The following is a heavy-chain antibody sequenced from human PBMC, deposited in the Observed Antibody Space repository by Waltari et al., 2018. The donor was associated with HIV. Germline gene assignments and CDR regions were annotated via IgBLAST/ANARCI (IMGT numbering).Heavy chain of an antibody. J-gene: IGHJ1*01. CDR3: VRDLSPMGKSGWYDS. CDR1: GFSFPKYG. V-gene: IGHV1-18*03. D-gene: IGHD6-19*01. CDR2: IQILTGNP. Sequence: QVRLVQSGAEVKKPGASVKVSCKASGFSFPKYGYSWVRQAPGQGRECMGWIQILTGNPDSAEKFQGRITMTRDTFTNTIYIELTTLKSDDLAIYYCVRDLSPMGKSGWYDSWGQGTVVTVSS.